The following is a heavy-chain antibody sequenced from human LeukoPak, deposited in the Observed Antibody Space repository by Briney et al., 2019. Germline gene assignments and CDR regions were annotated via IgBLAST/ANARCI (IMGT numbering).Heavy chain of an antibody. CDR3: ARHYYDSSGYYPENFQH. V-gene: IGHV4-34*01. CDR2: INHSGST. D-gene: IGHD3-22*01. CDR1: GGSFSGYY. Sequence: SETLSLTCAVYGGSFSGYYWSWIRQPPGKGLEWVGEINHSGSTNYNPSLKSRVTISVDTSKNQFSLKLSSVTAADTAVYYCARHYYDSSGYYPENFQHWGQGTLVTVSS. J-gene: IGHJ1*01.